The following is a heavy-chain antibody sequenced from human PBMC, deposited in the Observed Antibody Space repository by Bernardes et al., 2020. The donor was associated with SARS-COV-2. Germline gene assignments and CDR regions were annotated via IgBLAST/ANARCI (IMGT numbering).Heavy chain of an antibody. V-gene: IGHV3-23*01. D-gene: IGHD6-6*01. Sequence: GGSLRLSCAASGFTFSKNAMTWVRQAPGKGLEWVSAISAIGGSTYYAESVKGRFTISRDNSRNTLYLEMNSLRAEDTAVYYCSKNAKYSSSSMEVWGQGATVTVSP. CDR3: SKNAKYSSSSMEV. CDR1: GFTFSKNA. CDR2: ISAIGGST. J-gene: IGHJ6*01.